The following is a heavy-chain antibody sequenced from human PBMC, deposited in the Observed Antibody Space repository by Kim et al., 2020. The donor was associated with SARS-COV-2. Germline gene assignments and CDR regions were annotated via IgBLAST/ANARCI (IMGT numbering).Heavy chain of an antibody. CDR1: GGSFSGHS. D-gene: IGHD2-2*01. J-gene: IGHJ6*02. CDR2: ITDSGSP. Sequence: SETLSLTCAVYGGSFSGHSWSWVRQPPRQGLEWIGEITDSGSPKYNPSLKSRLTISLDVSKNQFPLKLTSVTAADTGLYYCARGMVGVVPAPVLGLGPFYEYFILDVWGHGTTVTVSS. CDR3: ARGMVGVVPAPVLGLGPFYEYFILDV. V-gene: IGHV4-34*01.